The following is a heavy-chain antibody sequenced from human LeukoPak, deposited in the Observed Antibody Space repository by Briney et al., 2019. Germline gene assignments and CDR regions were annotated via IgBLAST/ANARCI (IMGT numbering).Heavy chain of an antibody. CDR2: ISGSGDNT. Sequence: GGSLRLSCVASGFTFRSYAMSWVRQAPGKGLEWVSSISGSGDNTFYADSLKGRITISRDNSKNTLYLQMNSLRAEDTAVYYCAREGQWLAPGYFDYWGQGTLVTVSS. CDR1: GFTFRSYA. V-gene: IGHV3-23*01. CDR3: AREGQWLAPGYFDY. J-gene: IGHJ4*02. D-gene: IGHD6-19*01.